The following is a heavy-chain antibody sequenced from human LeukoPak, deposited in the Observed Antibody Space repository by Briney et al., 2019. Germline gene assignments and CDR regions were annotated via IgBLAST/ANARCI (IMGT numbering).Heavy chain of an antibody. CDR1: NGSISNYF. CDR3: ASLGGYYESSSYSQLDAFDI. Sequence: PSETLSLTCTVSNGSISNYFWSWIRQPPGKGLEWIGYVHHSGTANYSPSLMSRVNISIDTSEYRLSLKLSSVTAADTALYYCASLGGYYESSSYSQLDAFDIWGQGTVVTVSS. D-gene: IGHD3-22*01. V-gene: IGHV4-59*01. CDR2: VHHSGTA. J-gene: IGHJ3*02.